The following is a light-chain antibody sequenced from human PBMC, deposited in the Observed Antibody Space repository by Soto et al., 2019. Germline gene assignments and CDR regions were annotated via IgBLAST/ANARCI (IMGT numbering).Light chain of an antibody. CDR3: QSYDSILSAVV. V-gene: IGLV1-40*01. Sequence: QSVLTHAPSVSGDPGQRVTISCTGSSSNIGAGYDVHWYQQLPGTAPKLLIYGNSNRPSGVPDRFSGSKSGTSASLAITGLQAEDEADYYCQSYDSILSAVVFGGGTKLTVL. CDR2: GNS. CDR1: SSNIGAGYD. J-gene: IGLJ2*01.